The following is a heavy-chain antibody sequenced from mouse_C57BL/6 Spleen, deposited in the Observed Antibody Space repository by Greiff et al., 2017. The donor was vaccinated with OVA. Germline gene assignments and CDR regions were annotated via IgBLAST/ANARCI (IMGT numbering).Heavy chain of an antibody. CDR1: GYTFTSYW. Sequence: VQLQQPGAELVMPGASVKLSCKASGYTFTSYWMHWVKQRPGQGLEWIGEIDPSDSYTNYNQKFKGKSTLTVDKSSSTAYMQLSSLTSEDSAVYYCARGGGRKGDYWGQGTTLTVSS. J-gene: IGHJ2*01. D-gene: IGHD1-1*01. V-gene: IGHV1-69*01. CDR2: IDPSDSYT. CDR3: ARGGGRKGDY.